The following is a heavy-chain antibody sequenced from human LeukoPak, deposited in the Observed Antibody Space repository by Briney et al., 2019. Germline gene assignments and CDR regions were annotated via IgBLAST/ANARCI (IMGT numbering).Heavy chain of an antibody. CDR3: ARAGEVYNSGSYLEY. CDR2: FIPVFGPA. Sequence: ASVKVSCKASGGTFSNYAVSWVRQAPGQGLEWMGGFIPVFGPANYAQKFQGRVTITADESTSTAYMELSSLRSEDTAVYYCARAGEVYNSGSYLEYWGQGTLVTVSS. V-gene: IGHV1-69*13. J-gene: IGHJ4*02. D-gene: IGHD6-19*01. CDR1: GGTFSNYA.